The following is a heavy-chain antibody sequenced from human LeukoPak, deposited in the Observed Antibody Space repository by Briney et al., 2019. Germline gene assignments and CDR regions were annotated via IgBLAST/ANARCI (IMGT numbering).Heavy chain of an antibody. D-gene: IGHD1-26*01. CDR2: LYYSGHT. CDR1: GGSISDSYY. V-gene: IGHV4-39*07. Sequence: SETLSLTCTVSGGSISDSYYWGWIRQPPGKGLDWIGNLYYSGHTYFNPSLQSRVTISLDTSKNQFSLKLSSVTAADTAVYYCARDPGITSSGRFDPWGQGTLVTVSS. J-gene: IGHJ5*02. CDR3: ARDPGITSSGRFDP.